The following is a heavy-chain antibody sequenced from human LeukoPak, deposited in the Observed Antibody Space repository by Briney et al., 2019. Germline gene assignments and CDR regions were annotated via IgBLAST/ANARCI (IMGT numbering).Heavy chain of an antibody. D-gene: IGHD5-24*01. V-gene: IGHV4-59*08. CDR3: ARSGEMAYAFDI. Sequence: SETLSLTCTVSGGSISSYYWSWNRQPPGKGLEWIGYIYYSGSTNYNPSLKSRVTISVDTSKNQFSLKLSSVTAADTAVYYCARSGEMAYAFDIWGQGTMVTVSS. CDR2: IYYSGST. J-gene: IGHJ3*02. CDR1: GGSISSYY.